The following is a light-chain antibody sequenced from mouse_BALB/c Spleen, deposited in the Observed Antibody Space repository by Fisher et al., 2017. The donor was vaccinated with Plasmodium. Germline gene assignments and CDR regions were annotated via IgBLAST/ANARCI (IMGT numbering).Light chain of an antibody. V-gene: IGKV5-45*01. CDR3: QQSNSWPLT. CDR1: QSINNY. CDR2: YAS. Sequence: DIVLTQSPATLSVTPGDRVSLSCRASQSINNYVHWYQQKSHESPRLLITYASQSVSGIPSRFSGSGSVTDFTLRINNLETEDFGMYFCQQSNSWPLTFCAGTKLELK. J-gene: IGKJ5*01.